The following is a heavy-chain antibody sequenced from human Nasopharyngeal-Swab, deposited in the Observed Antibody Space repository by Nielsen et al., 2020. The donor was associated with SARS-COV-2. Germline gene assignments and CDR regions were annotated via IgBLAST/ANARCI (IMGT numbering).Heavy chain of an antibody. D-gene: IGHD6-19*01. CDR3: ARSYTSGWYPWYFDY. J-gene: IGHJ4*02. V-gene: IGHV6-1*01. CDR2: TYYRSEWYD. Sequence: SETLSLTCAISGASVSSNSAAWNWIRRSPSRGLEWLGRTYYRSEWYDDYAVSVKSRITINPDTSKNQFSLHLNSVTPEDTAVYYCARSYTSGWYPWYFDYWGRGTLVTVSS. CDR1: GASVSSNSAA.